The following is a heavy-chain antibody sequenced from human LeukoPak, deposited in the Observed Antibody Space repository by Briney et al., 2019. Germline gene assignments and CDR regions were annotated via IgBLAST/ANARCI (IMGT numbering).Heavy chain of an antibody. J-gene: IGHJ3*01. CDR2: INTDGSST. CDR1: GFTLSNYW. D-gene: IGHD1-26*01. Sequence: QPGGSLRLSCAASGFTLSNYWIHWVRQAPGKGLVWVSRINTDGSSTNYADSVRGRFTVSRDNAKNTLYLQMNSLRVEDTAVYYCARVIGWDEPFDLWGLGTLVTVSS. V-gene: IGHV3-74*01. CDR3: ARVIGWDEPFDL.